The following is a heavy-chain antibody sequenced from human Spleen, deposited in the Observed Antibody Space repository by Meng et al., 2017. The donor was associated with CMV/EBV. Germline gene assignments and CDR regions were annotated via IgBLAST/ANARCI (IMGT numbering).Heavy chain of an antibody. CDR3: ARGSGDTWFDY. J-gene: IGHJ4*02. CDR2: MNPTSGNT. Sequence: ACVSSGYSFSSHDLNWVRQGAGQGLEWMGWMNPTSGNTGYAQNFQGRVTMTRSTSLSTAYMELSSLRSDDTAIYYCARGSGDTWFDYWGQGTLVTVSS. V-gene: IGHV1-8*02. CDR1: GYSFSSHD. D-gene: IGHD1-1*01.